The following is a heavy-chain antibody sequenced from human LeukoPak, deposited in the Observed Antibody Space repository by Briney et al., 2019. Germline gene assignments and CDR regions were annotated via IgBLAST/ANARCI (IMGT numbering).Heavy chain of an antibody. CDR1: GFTFSSYW. V-gene: IGHV3-74*01. CDR3: ARVILGASGSGY. Sequence: PGGSLRLSCAASGFTFSSYWMHWVRQAPGKGLVWVSRINSDGITTSYADSVKGRFTISRDNAKDTLYLQMNSLTAEDTALYYCARVILGASGSGYWGQGTLVTVSS. D-gene: IGHD1-26*01. J-gene: IGHJ4*02. CDR2: INSDGITT.